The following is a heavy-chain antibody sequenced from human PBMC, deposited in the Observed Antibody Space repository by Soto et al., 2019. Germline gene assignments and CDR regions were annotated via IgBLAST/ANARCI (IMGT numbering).Heavy chain of an antibody. J-gene: IGHJ4*02. CDR3: ARDRGSGSFLPYYFDY. CDR1: GGTFSSYA. Sequence: SVKVSCKASGGTFSSYAISWVRQAPGQGLEWMGGIIPIFGTANYAQKFQGRVTITADESTSTAYMELSSLRSEDTAVYYCARDRGSGSFLPYYFDYWGQGTLVTVSS. CDR2: IIPIFGTA. D-gene: IGHD3-10*01. V-gene: IGHV1-69*13.